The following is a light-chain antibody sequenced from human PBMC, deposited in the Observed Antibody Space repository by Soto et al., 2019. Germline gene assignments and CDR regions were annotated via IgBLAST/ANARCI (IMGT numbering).Light chain of an antibody. CDR2: SAS. V-gene: IGKV3-20*01. Sequence: EIVMTQSPATLSVSPGERATLSCRASQSVSSKLVWYQQKPGQAPRLLIYSASSRATGIPDRFSGSGSGTDFTLTISRLEPEDFVVYYCQYYGSSPWTFGQGTKVEIK. CDR3: QYYGSSPWT. CDR1: QSVSSK. J-gene: IGKJ1*01.